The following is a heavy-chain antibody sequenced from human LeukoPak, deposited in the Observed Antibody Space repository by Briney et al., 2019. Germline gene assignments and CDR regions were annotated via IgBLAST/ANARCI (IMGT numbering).Heavy chain of an antibody. Sequence: SLRLSCTTSGFAFDGFAMRWVRQPAGKGLEGVGFISRRAYGGAAEYAATVKGRFIISRDDSKGIAYLQMNSLKTEDTAVYYCSRSGLVDFDYWGQGSRVIVSP. CDR3: SRSGLVDFDY. D-gene: IGHD6-25*01. CDR1: GFAFDGFA. V-gene: IGHV3-49*04. J-gene: IGHJ4*02. CDR2: ISRRAYGGAA.